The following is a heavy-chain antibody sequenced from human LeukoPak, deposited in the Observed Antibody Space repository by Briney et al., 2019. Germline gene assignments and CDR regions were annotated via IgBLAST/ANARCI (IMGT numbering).Heavy chain of an antibody. CDR2: INPSGGNT. CDR3: ARDPGYDTSGYYYGYFDY. CDR1: GGTFSNYT. D-gene: IGHD3-22*01. Sequence: ASVKVSCKASGGTFSNYTIIWVRQAPGQGLEWMGIINPSGGNTTYAQKFQGRVTMTRDMSTSTVYMELSSLRSEDTPVYYCARDPGYDTSGYYYGYFDYWGLGTLVTVSS. J-gene: IGHJ4*02. V-gene: IGHV1-46*01.